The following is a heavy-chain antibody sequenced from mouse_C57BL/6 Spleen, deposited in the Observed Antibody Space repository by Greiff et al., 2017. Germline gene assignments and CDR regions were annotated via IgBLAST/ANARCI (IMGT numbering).Heavy chain of an antibody. CDR3: ARLTTVVGGYFDY. D-gene: IGHD1-1*01. V-gene: IGHV5-6*01. Sequence: VQLKESGGDLVKPGGSLKLSCAASGFTFSSYGMSWVRQTPDKRLEWVATISSGGSYTYYPGSVQGRFTISRDNAKNTLYLQMSSLKSEDTAMYYCARLTTVVGGYFDYWGQGTTLTVSS. J-gene: IGHJ2*01. CDR2: ISSGGSYT. CDR1: GFTFSSYG.